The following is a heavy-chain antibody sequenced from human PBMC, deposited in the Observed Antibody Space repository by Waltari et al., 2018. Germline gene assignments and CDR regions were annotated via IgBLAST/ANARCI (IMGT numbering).Heavy chain of an antibody. J-gene: IGHJ4*02. CDR3: ARGLVGWVTPFDY. D-gene: IGHD2-21*02. V-gene: IGHV1-69*15. Sequence: QVQLVQSGAEVKKPGSSVKVSCKASGGTFSSYAISWVRQAPGQGREWMGRIIPSFGTANYAQKFQGRVTITADESTSTAYMELSSLRSEDTAVYYCARGLVGWVTPFDYWGQGTLVTVSS. CDR1: GGTFSSYA. CDR2: IIPSFGTA.